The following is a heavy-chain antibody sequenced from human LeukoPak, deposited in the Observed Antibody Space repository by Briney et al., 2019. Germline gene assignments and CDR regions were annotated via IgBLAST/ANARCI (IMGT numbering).Heavy chain of an antibody. CDR3: VSFNCGGDCPKNYYFDY. Sequence: SQTLSLTRAVSGGSLSSGGYSWSWIRQPPGKGLEWIGYIYHTGRTYYSPSLKSRVTISVDMSNNQFSLKLSSVTAADTAVYYCVSFNCGGDCPKNYYFDYWGQGTLVTVSS. CDR2: IYHTGRT. D-gene: IGHD2-21*02. J-gene: IGHJ4*02. V-gene: IGHV4-30-2*01. CDR1: GGSLSSGGYS.